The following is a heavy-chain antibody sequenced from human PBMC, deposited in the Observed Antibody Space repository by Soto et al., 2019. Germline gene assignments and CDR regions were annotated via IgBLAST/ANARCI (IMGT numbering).Heavy chain of an antibody. CDR1: GYSFTSYG. CDR3: AGGGYCSGGSCYSTDYYYGMDV. CDR2: ISAYNGNT. Sequence: QVQLVQSGAEVKKPGASVKVSCKASGYSFTSYGISWVRQAPGQGLEWMGWISAYNGNTKNAQKLQGRVTMTTDTSTSTAYLELRRLRSDDTAVYYCAGGGYCSGGSCYSTDYYYGMDVWGQGTTVTVSS. V-gene: IGHV1-18*01. J-gene: IGHJ6*02. D-gene: IGHD2-15*01.